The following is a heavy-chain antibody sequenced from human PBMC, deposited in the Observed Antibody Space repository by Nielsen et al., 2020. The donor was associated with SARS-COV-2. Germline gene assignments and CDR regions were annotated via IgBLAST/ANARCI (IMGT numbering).Heavy chain of an antibody. Sequence: GGSLRLSCAASGFSFSSYAMTWVRQAPGKGLEWVSSIRTTGDKTFYADSAKGRFTISRDNSKNTLYLQLNSLRAEDTAVFYCAKISGSQRHYFDFWGQGALVTVSS. J-gene: IGHJ4*02. CDR1: GFSFSSYA. CDR3: AKISGSQRHYFDF. V-gene: IGHV3-23*01. D-gene: IGHD1-26*01. CDR2: IRTTGDKT.